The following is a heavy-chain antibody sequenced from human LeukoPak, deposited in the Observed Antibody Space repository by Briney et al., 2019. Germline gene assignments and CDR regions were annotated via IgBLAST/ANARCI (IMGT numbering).Heavy chain of an antibody. D-gene: IGHD2-15*01. CDR3: AIGSYCSGGSCYPLFDY. Sequence: PGGALRLSCAASGFTVNNNYMNWVRQAPGKGLEWVSGIYSDGSTYYADSVKGRFTISRDSSKNTLYLQTNSLRAEDTAVYYCAIGSYCSGGSCYPLFDYWGRGTLVTVSS. CDR2: IYSDGST. V-gene: IGHV3-53*01. CDR1: GFTVNNNY. J-gene: IGHJ4*02.